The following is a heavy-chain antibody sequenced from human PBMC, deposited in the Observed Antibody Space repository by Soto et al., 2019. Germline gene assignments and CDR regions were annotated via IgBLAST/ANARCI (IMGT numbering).Heavy chain of an antibody. CDR2: IMPIFRTP. D-gene: IGHD1-1*01. J-gene: IGHJ6*02. CDR1: GGTFRNSA. CDR3: ARDNDRPQLGGNYYYILDV. V-gene: IGHV1-69*05. Sequence: QVQLEQSGAEVKKPGSSVKVSCKASGGTFRNSAISWVRQAPGQGLEWMGGIMPIFRTPDYAQKFHGRVTITQDETTSEAYMELSGLRSDDTAVYFCARDNDRPQLGGNYYYILDVWGHGTTVTVSS.